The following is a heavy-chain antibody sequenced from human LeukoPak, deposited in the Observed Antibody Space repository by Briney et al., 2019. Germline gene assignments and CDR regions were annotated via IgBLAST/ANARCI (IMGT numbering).Heavy chain of an antibody. J-gene: IGHJ4*02. CDR1: GYTFTGYY. CDR2: INPNSGGT. V-gene: IGHV1-2*02. CDR3: ARDLLWDTASFDY. D-gene: IGHD5-18*01. Sequence: ASAKVSCKASGYTFTGYYMHWVRQAPGQGLDWMGWINPNSGGTNYAQKFQGRVTMTRDTSISTAYMELSRLRSDDTAVYYCARDLLWDTASFDYWGQGTLVTVSS.